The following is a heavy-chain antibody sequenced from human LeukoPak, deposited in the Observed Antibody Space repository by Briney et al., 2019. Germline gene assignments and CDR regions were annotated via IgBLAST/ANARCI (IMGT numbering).Heavy chain of an antibody. Sequence: SETLSLTCTVSGGSISSGGYYWSLIRQPPGKGLEWIGYIYHSGSTYYNPSLKSRVTISVDRSKNQFSLKLSSVTAADTAVYYCARDPNIADQNWGQGTLVTVSS. CDR1: GGSISSGGYY. V-gene: IGHV4-30-2*01. CDR3: ARDPNIADQN. CDR2: IYHSGST. D-gene: IGHD6-13*01. J-gene: IGHJ4*02.